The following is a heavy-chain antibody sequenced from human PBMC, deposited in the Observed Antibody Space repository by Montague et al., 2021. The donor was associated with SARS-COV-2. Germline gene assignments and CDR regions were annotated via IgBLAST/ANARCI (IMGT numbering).Heavy chain of an antibody. CDR1: GFTFGDYG. Sequence: SLRLSCAASGFTFGDYGMSWVRQAPGKGLEWVSGINWNGGSTGYADSVKGRFTISRDSAKNSLYLQMNSLRAEDTALYYCARVWDIAVAGYYYHYGMDVWGQGTTVTVSS. CDR2: INWNGGST. CDR3: ARVWDIAVAGYYYHYGMDV. D-gene: IGHD6-19*01. J-gene: IGHJ6*02. V-gene: IGHV3-20*04.